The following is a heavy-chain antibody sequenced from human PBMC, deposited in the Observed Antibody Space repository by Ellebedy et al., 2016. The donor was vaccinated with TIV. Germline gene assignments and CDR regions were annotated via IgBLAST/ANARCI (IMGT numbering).Heavy chain of an antibody. CDR3: ARRQGGWLQSTKYYFDY. J-gene: IGHJ4*02. D-gene: IGHD5-24*01. CDR2: IYHSGST. V-gene: IGHV4-4*02. Sequence: SETLSLTCSVFGDSISSFNWWSWVRQPPGKGLEWIGEIYHSGSTNYNPSLKSRVTISVDSSKNQFSLRLSSVTAADTAVYYCARRQGGWLQSTKYYFDYWGQGTLVTVSS. CDR1: GDSISSFNW.